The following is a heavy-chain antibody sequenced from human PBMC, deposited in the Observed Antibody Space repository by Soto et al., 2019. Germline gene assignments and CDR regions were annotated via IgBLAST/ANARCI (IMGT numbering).Heavy chain of an antibody. CDR3: ARSDGYNYDYYYGMDV. CDR1: GYTFTSYY. J-gene: IGHJ6*02. D-gene: IGHD2-21*01. CDR2: IIPIFGTA. V-gene: IGHV1-69*13. Sequence: ASVKVSCKASGYTFTSYYMHWVRQAPGQGLEWMGGIIPIFGTANYAQKFQGRVTITADESTSTAYMELSSLRSEDTAVYYCARSDGYNYDYYYGMDVWGQGTTVTVSS.